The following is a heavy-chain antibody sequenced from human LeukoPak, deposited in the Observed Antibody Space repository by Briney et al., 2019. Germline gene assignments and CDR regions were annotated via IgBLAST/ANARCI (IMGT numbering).Heavy chain of an antibody. CDR3: AQTRTDAFDI. V-gene: IGHV3-21*01. CDR1: GFTFSSYS. Sequence: GGSLRLSCAASGFTFSSYSMNWVRQAPGKGLEWVSSISSSSSYIYYADSVKGRFTISRDNAKNSLYLQMNSLRAEDTAVCYCAQTRTDAFDIWGQGTMVTVSS. J-gene: IGHJ3*02. CDR2: ISSSSSYI.